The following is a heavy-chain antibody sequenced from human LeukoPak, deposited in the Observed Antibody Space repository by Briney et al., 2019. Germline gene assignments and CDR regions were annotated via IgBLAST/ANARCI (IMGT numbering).Heavy chain of an antibody. CDR1: GGSISSSSYY. CDR3: ARGYYDSSGYSIWGSYYYYMDV. Sequence: SETLSLTCTVSGGSISSSSYYWGWIRQPPGKGLEWIGSISYSGSTYYNPSLKSRVTISVDTSKNQFSLKLSSVTAADTAVYYCARGYYDSSGYSIWGSYYYYMDVWGKGTTVTVSS. CDR2: ISYSGST. J-gene: IGHJ6*03. D-gene: IGHD3-22*01. V-gene: IGHV4-39*07.